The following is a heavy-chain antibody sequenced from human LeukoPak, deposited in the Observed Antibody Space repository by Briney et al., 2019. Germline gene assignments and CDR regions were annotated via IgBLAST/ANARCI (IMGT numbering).Heavy chain of an antibody. V-gene: IGHV5-51*01. J-gene: IGHJ4*02. CDR2: IYPGGSDT. CDR1: GYSFTSYW. D-gene: IGHD3-22*01. Sequence: GESLQISCKGSGYSFTSYWIGWVRQMPGKGLGWMGIIYPGGSDTRYSPSFQGQVTISADKSISTAYLQWSSLKASDTAMYYCARPLCMGSGYYDCYFDYWGQGTLVTVSS. CDR3: ARPLCMGSGYYDCYFDY.